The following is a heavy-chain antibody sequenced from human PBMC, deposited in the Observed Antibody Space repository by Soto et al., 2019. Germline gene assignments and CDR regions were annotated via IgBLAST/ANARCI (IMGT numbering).Heavy chain of an antibody. J-gene: IGHJ4*02. CDR2: IYDSGKT. V-gene: IGHV4-38-2*02. CDR3: ARDRYCTSSSCKGFDY. Sequence: SETLSLTCAFSCYSISSGYYWGWIRQPPGKGLEWIGSIYDSGKTYYNPSLKSRVTISVDTSKNQFSLKLSSVTAADAAMYYCARDRYCTSSSCKGFDYWGQGTLVTVSS. CDR1: CYSISSGYY. D-gene: IGHD2-2*01.